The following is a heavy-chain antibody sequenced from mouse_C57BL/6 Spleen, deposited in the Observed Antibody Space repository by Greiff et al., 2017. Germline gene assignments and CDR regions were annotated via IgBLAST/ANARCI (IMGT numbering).Heavy chain of an antibody. CDR1: GYTFTDYY. V-gene: IGHV1-26*01. D-gene: IGHD2-4*01. Sequence: VQLQQSGPELVKPGASVKISCKASGYTFTDYYMNWVKQSHGKSLEWIGDINPNNGGTSYNQKFKGKATLTVDKSSSTAYMELRSLTSEDSAVYYCARWYDYDGRYAMDYWGQGTSVTVSS. J-gene: IGHJ4*01. CDR2: INPNNGGT. CDR3: ARWYDYDGRYAMDY.